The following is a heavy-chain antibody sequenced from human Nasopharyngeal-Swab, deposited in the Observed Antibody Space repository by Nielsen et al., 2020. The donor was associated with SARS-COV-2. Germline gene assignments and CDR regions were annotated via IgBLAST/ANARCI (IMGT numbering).Heavy chain of an antibody. Sequence: ASVKVSCKASGYTLSSYDINWVRQATGQGLEWMGWVNPNSGDTGYAPNFQGRVTITRDTSISTVYMELSSLRSEDTAVYYCATRFAYGGTYPPDYWGQGTLVTVSS. V-gene: IGHV1-8*03. D-gene: IGHD4-23*01. CDR2: VNPNSGDT. J-gene: IGHJ4*02. CDR1: GYTLSSYD. CDR3: ATRFAYGGTYPPDY.